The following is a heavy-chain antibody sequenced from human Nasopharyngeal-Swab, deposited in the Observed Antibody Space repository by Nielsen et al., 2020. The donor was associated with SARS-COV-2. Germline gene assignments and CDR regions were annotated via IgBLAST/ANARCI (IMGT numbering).Heavy chain of an antibody. CDR2: MYDNEYT. J-gene: IGHJ3*02. CDR3: ARENWQLANDFDI. V-gene: IGHV4-59*01. Sequence: SETLSLTCTVSGAPMSGYSWSWIRQPPGKGLEWIAFMYDNEYTNYNPSLRGRATISLDTSKNQFSLKVTSVTAADTAVYYCARENWQLANDFDIWGQGTMVTVSS. D-gene: IGHD6-19*01. CDR1: GAPMSGYS.